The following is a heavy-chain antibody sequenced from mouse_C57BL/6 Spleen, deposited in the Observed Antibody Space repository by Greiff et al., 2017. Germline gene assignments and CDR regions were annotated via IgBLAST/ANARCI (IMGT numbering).Heavy chain of an antibody. D-gene: IGHD1-1*02. V-gene: IGHV5-4*01. CDR2: ISAGGSYT. J-gene: IGHJ4*01. CDR3: ARDYDYDAMDY. CDR1: GFTFSSYA. Sequence: VQLKESGGGLVKPGGSLKLSCAASGFTFSSYAMSWVRQTPEKRLEWVATISAGGSYTYYPDNVKGRFTISRDNAKNNLYLQMSHLKSEDTAMYYCARDYDYDAMDYWGQGTSVTVSS.